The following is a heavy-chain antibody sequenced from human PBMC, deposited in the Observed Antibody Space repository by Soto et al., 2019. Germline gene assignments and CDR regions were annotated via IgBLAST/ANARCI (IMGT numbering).Heavy chain of an antibody. J-gene: IGHJ4*02. D-gene: IGHD3-9*01. V-gene: IGHV4-59*08. CDR3: ASSKWGSFDWRFDY. CDR2: IYYSGST. Sequence: SETLSLTCTVSGGSISSYYWSWIRQPPGKGLEWIGYIYYSGSTNYNPSLKSRVTISVDTSKNQFSLKLSSVTAADTAVYYCASSKWGSFDWRFDYWGQGILVTVSS. CDR1: GGSISSYY.